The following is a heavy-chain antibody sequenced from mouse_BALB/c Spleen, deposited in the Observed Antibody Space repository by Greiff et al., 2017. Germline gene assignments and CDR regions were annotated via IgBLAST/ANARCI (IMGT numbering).Heavy chain of an antibody. CDR3: ARQLGLRYYAMDY. CDR1: GYTFTDYA. D-gene: IGHD3-1*01. J-gene: IGHJ4*01. CDR2: ISTYYGDA. Sequence: VKLQQSGAELVRPGVSVKISCKGSGYTFTDYAMHWVKQSHAKSLEWIGVISTYYGDASYNQKFKGKATMTVDKSSSTAYMELARLTSEDSAIYYCARQLGLRYYAMDYWGQGTSVTVSS. V-gene: IGHV1S137*01.